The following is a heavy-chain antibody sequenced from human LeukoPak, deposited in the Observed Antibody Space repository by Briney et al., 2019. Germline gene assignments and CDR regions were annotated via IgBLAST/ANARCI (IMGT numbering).Heavy chain of an antibody. J-gene: IGHJ4*02. D-gene: IGHD3-16*02. Sequence: PGGSLRLACAASGFRFSSYAMSWVRQAPGKGLEWVSAISGSGVSTYYADSVKGRFTVSRDNSKNTLYLQMNSLRAEDTAVYYCARDEDDYVWGSYRHFDFRGQGTLVTVSS. CDR1: GFRFSSYA. CDR2: ISGSGVST. CDR3: ARDEDDYVWGSYRHFDF. V-gene: IGHV3-23*01.